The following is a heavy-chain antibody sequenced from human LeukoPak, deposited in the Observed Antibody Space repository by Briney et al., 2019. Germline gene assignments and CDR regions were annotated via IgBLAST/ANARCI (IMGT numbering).Heavy chain of an antibody. D-gene: IGHD3-3*01. Sequence: SETLSLTCAVSGGSITSNSYYWGWIRQPPGKGLEWVGSIYYTGTTYYNPSLQSRVTISVDTSKSRFSLRLSSVTTADTALYYCVRGYYDVSSGHPKTFDYWDRGTLVTVSS. V-gene: IGHV4-39*02. CDR3: VRGYYDVSSGHPKTFDY. CDR2: IYYTGTT. J-gene: IGHJ4*02. CDR1: GGSITSNSYY.